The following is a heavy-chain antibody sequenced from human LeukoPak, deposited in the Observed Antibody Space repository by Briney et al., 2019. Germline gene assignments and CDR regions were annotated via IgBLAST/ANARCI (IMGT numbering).Heavy chain of an antibody. Sequence: GGSLRLSCAASGFNFDDYAMHWVRQAPGKGLEWVSGISWNSGSIGYADSVKGRFTISRDNSKNTLYLQMNSLRAEDTAVYYCARGGIYCSSTSCHKFDPWGQGTLVTVSS. CDR3: ARGGIYCSSTSCHKFDP. V-gene: IGHV3-9*01. D-gene: IGHD2-2*02. CDR1: GFNFDDYA. CDR2: ISWNSGSI. J-gene: IGHJ5*02.